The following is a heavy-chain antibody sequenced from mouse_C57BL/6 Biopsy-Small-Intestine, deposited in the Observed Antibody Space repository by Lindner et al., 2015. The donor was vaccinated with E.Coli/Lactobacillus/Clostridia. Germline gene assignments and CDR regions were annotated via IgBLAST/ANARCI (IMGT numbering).Heavy chain of an antibody. J-gene: IGHJ2*01. CDR2: IYPEDDDT. D-gene: IGHD2-1*01. Sequence: VQLQESGAELVKPGASVKISCKASGYAFSRYWMNWVKQRPGKGLEWIGQIYPEDDDTNYSGKFKGKATLTADRSSSTVYMHLSSLTSEDSAVYFCARFPLYYGNYLDYWGQGTTLTVSS. CDR3: ARFPLYYGNYLDY. V-gene: IGHV1-80*01. CDR1: GYAFSRYW.